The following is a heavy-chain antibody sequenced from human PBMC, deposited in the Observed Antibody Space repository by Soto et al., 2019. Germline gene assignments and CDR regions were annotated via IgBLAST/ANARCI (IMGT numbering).Heavy chain of an antibody. J-gene: IGHJ5*02. CDR2: IYWDDDK. Sequence: QITLKESGPTLVKPTQTLTLTCTFSGFSLTTRGVGVGWIRQPPGKALECLALIYWDDDKRYIPSLQSRLSITKDTSKNQVVLTMTKVDPVDTATYYCAHIPNYYQYDWFDPWGQGTLVSVSS. CDR1: GFSLTTRGVG. CDR3: AHIPNYYQYDWFDP. D-gene: IGHD3-16*01. V-gene: IGHV2-5*02.